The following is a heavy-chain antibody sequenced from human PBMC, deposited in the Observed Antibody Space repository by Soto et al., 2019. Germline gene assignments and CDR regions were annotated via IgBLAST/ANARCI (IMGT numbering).Heavy chain of an antibody. D-gene: IGHD4-4*01. Sequence: PSETLSLTCAVSGYSISRGFYWGWIRQPPGQGLEWIGNIYHSGSTYYNPSLKSRVTISVDTPKNHLSLRLTYVTAADTAIYYCAKYSEDYYSGMDVWGQGTTVTVSS. V-gene: IGHV4-38-2*01. J-gene: IGHJ6*02. CDR3: AKYSEDYYSGMDV. CDR2: IYHSGST. CDR1: GYSISRGFY.